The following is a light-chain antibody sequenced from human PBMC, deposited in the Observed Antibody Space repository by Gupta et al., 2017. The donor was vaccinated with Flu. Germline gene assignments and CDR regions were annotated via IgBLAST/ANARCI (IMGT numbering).Light chain of an antibody. CDR1: QSLTSY. CDR3: QHRSHWPPAT. V-gene: IGKV3-11*01. J-gene: IGKJ2*01. CDR2: DTS. Sequence: VLTQSPVTLSLSPGDRATLSCRASQSLTSYLSWFQQKPGQPPRLLIFDTSNRATGIPARFSGSGSGTDFTLTISSLEPEDFAIFYCQHRSHWPPATFGQGTKLEI.